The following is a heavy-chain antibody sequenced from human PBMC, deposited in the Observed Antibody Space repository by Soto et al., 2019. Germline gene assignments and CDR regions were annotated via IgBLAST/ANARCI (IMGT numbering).Heavy chain of an antibody. CDR1: GFSLSNPRMS. CDR3: ARMLCYGYDS. D-gene: IGHD5-18*01. V-gene: IGHV2-26*01. Sequence: QVTLKESGPALVKPTETLTLTCTVSGFSLSNPRMSVGWIRQPPGKALEWLAHISSSDAKSYNTSLQNRLTIVKDASNSQVALTLTNMDPVYTVTYYCARMLCYGYDSWGQGTLVTVSS. CDR2: ISSSDAK. J-gene: IGHJ4*02.